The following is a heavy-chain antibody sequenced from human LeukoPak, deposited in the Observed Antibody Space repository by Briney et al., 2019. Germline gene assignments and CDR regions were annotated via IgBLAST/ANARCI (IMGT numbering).Heavy chain of an antibody. CDR2: IYHSGST. Sequence: SETLSLTCTVSGGSISSGYYWGWIRQPPGKGLEWIGSIYHSGSTYYNPSLKSRVTISVDTSKNQFSLKLSSVTAADTAVYYCASGPFGGVIGDADYWGQGTLVTVSS. V-gene: IGHV4-38-2*02. CDR3: ASGPFGGVIGDADY. J-gene: IGHJ4*02. D-gene: IGHD3-16*02. CDR1: GGSISSGYY.